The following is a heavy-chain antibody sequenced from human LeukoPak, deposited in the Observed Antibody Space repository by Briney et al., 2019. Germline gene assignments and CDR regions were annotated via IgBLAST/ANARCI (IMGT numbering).Heavy chain of an antibody. CDR1: GFTFSSYA. Sequence: PGGSLRLSCAASGFTFSSYAMSWVRQAPGKGLEWVPAISGSGGNTYYAGSVKGRFTISRDNSKNTLYLQMNSLRAEDTAVYYCAKYPPRIVGATVWFDPWGQGTLVTVSS. J-gene: IGHJ5*02. CDR2: ISGSGGNT. CDR3: AKYPPRIVGATVWFDP. D-gene: IGHD1-26*01. V-gene: IGHV3-23*01.